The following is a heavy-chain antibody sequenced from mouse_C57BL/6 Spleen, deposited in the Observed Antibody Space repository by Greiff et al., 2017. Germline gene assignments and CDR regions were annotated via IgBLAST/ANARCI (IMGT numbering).Heavy chain of an antibody. V-gene: IGHV5-17*01. CDR1: GFTFSDYG. CDR2: ISSGSSYI. CDR3: ARRGLLMDFYYAMDF. J-gene: IGHJ4*01. Sequence: EVQLVESGGGLVKPGGSLKLSCAASGFTFSDYGMHWVRQAPEKGLEWVAYISSGSSYIYYADTVKGRFTISRDNAKNTLFLQMTSLRSEDTAMYYCARRGLLMDFYYAMDFWGQGTSVTVSS. D-gene: IGHD1-3*01.